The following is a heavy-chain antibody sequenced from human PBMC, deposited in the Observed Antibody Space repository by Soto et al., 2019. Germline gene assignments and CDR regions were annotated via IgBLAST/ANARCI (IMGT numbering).Heavy chain of an antibody. Sequence: SETLSLTCTVSGGSISSGGYYWSWIRQHPGEGLEWIGYIYYSGSTYYNPSLKSRVTISVDTSKNQFSLKLSSVTAADTAVYYCARDPGYSYGYFYYGMDVWGQGTTVTVSS. D-gene: IGHD5-18*01. V-gene: IGHV4-31*03. CDR3: ARDPGYSYGYFYYGMDV. CDR1: GGSISSGGYY. J-gene: IGHJ6*02. CDR2: IYYSGST.